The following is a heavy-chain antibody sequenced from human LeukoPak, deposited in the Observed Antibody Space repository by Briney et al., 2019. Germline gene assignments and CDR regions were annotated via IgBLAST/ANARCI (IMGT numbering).Heavy chain of an antibody. CDR3: ARLGYCSGGSCTDEDYFDY. J-gene: IGHJ4*02. Sequence: GGSLRLSCAASGFTFDDYAMHWVRQAPGKGLEWVSGISWNSGSIGYADSVKGRFTISRDNAKNSLYLQMNSLRAEDTAVYYCARLGYCSGGSCTDEDYFDYWGQGTLVTVSS. V-gene: IGHV3-9*01. CDR2: ISWNSGSI. D-gene: IGHD2-15*01. CDR1: GFTFDDYA.